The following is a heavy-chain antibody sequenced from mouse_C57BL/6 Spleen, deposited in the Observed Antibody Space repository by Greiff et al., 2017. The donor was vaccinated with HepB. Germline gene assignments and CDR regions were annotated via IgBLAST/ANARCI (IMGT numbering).Heavy chain of an antibody. CDR1: GYTFTSYW. Sequence: VQLKQPGAELVKPGASVKMSCKASGYTFTSYWITWVKQRPGQGLEWIGDIYPGSGSTNYNEKFKSKATLTVDTSSSTAYMQLSSLTSEDSAVYYCARTYYGSFDVWGTGTTVTVSS. J-gene: IGHJ1*03. CDR3: ARTYYGSFDV. CDR2: IYPGSGST. V-gene: IGHV1-55*01.